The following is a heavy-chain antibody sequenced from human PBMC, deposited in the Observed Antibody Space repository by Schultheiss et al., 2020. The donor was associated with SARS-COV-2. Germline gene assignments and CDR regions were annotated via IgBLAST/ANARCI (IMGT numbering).Heavy chain of an antibody. D-gene: IGHD2-15*01. V-gene: IGHV3-73*01. Sequence: GESLKISCEACGFAFSDYYMNWVRQASGKGLEWVGRIRSKTNTYATAYAASVKGRFTISRDDSKNTAYLQMNSLKTEDTAVYYCTRREIVEGDAFDIWGQGTVVTVSS. CDR2: IRSKTNTYAT. CDR1: GFAFSDYY. CDR3: TRREIVEGDAFDI. J-gene: IGHJ3*02.